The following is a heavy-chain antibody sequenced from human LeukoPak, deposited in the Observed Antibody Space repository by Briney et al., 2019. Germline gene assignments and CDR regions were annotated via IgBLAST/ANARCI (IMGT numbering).Heavy chain of an antibody. CDR3: ARDTPEVGIDY. V-gene: IGHV3-74*01. Sequence: PGGSLRLSCAASEFTFKNYWMHWVRQVPGTGLVWVSNISSDGSRANYADFVKGRFTISRDNAKNTLYLQMNSLRVEDTGVYYCARDTPEVGIDYWGQGSLVTVSS. CDR2: ISSDGSRA. D-gene: IGHD7-27*01. J-gene: IGHJ4*02. CDR1: EFTFKNYW.